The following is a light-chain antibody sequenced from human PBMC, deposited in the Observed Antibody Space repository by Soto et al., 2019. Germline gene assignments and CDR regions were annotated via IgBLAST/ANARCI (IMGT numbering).Light chain of an antibody. Sequence: EIVLTQSPATLSLSPGERATLSCRASQSVSSYLAWYQQKPGQAPRLLIYDASNRATGIPARFSGGGSGTHFTLPISSLEPEDFAVYYCQQLFNWPRFTFVQGTKLEIK. CDR1: QSVSSY. CDR2: DAS. V-gene: IGKV3-11*01. J-gene: IGKJ2*01. CDR3: QQLFNWPRFT.